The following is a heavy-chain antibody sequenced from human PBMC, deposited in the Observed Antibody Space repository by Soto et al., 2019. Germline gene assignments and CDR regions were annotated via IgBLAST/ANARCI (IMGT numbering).Heavy chain of an antibody. V-gene: IGHV4-61*01. CDR2: IYYSGST. J-gene: IGHJ4*02. CDR3: ARGDIVLVPAATAY. D-gene: IGHD2-2*01. CDR1: GGSVSSGSYY. Sequence: QVQLQESGPGLVKPSETLSLTCTVSGGSVSSGSYYWSWIRQPPGKGLEWIGYIYYSGSTNYNPALTIRVTIPVDTSKHQFSLKLSSVTAADTAVYYCARGDIVLVPAATAYWGQGTLVTVSS.